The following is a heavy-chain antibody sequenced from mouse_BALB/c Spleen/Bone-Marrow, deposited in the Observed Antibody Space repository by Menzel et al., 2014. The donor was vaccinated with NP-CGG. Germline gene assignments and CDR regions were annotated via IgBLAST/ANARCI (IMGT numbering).Heavy chain of an antibody. Sequence: EVQLQQSGPSLVKPSQTLSLTCSVTGDSISSGYWNWIRTFPGNKLEYMGYISYNGSTYYNPSLKSRISITRDTSKNQYYLQLNSVTTEDTATYYCARGRAMGFAYWGQETLVTVSA. J-gene: IGHJ3*01. CDR1: GDSISSGY. CDR2: ISYNGST. CDR3: ARGRAMGFAY. V-gene: IGHV3-8*02. D-gene: IGHD1-1*02.